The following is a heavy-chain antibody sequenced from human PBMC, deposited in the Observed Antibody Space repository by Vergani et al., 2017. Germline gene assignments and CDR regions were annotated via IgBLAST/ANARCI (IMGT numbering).Heavy chain of an antibody. CDR1: GFTFNHYA. CDR3: AKANPRNSGYDYLYYYHAMDV. Sequence: EVQLVESGGGIVKPGGSLRLSCAASGFTFNHYAMNWVRQAPGKGLEWVSGISGSGGSTYYAGSVKCRFTISRDSSKNTLYLQMNSLRAGDTTVYYFAKANPRNSGYDYLYYYHAMDVWGQETTVTVSS. CDR2: ISGSGGST. D-gene: IGHD5-12*01. V-gene: IGHV3-23*04. J-gene: IGHJ6*02.